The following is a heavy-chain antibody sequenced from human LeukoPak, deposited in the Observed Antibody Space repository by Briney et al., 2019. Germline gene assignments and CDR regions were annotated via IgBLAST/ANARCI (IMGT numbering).Heavy chain of an antibody. CDR3: ARTSVDGSGSYPY. Sequence: GESLKISCKSPGYSFTSYWISWVRQMPGTGLEWMGRIDPSDSYTNYSPSFQGHVTISADKSISTAYLQWSSLKASDTAMFYCARTSVDGSGSYPYWGQGTLVTVSS. CDR2: IDPSDSYT. V-gene: IGHV5-10-1*01. J-gene: IGHJ4*02. D-gene: IGHD3-10*01. CDR1: GYSFTSYW.